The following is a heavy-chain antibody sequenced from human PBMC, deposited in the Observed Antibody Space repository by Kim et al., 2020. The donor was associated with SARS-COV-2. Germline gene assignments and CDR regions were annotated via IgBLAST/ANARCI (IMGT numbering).Heavy chain of an antibody. J-gene: IGHJ4*02. Sequence: GGSLRLSCAASGFAFGDYAMSWVRRAPGKGLEWVSALSGSLPDAKYADSVRGRFTISRDNSKNTLFLQMDSLRVDDTAVYYCAKDLLYVPGRGYFDSWGQGVVVTVSS. CDR2: LSGSLPDA. D-gene: IGHD3-10*01. CDR3: AKDLLYVPGRGYFDS. CDR1: GFAFGDYA. V-gene: IGHV3-23*01.